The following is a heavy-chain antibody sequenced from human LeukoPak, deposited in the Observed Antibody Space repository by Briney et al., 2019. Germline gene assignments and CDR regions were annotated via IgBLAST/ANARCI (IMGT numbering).Heavy chain of an antibody. V-gene: IGHV3-23*01. CDR1: GFTFSSYA. CDR3: AKSGRRWELLRNYFDY. Sequence: GGSLRLSCAASGFTFSSYAMSWVRQAPGKGLEWVSAISGSGGSTYYADSVKGRFTISRDNSKNTLYLQMNSLRAEDTAGYYCAKSGRRWELLRNYFDYWGQGTLVTVSS. CDR2: ISGSGGST. J-gene: IGHJ4*02. D-gene: IGHD1-26*01.